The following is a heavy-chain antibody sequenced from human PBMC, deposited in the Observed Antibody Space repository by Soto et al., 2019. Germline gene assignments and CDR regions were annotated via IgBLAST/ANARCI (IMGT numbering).Heavy chain of an antibody. V-gene: IGHV3-74*01. D-gene: IGHD2-2*01. CDR2: MKTDASSA. J-gene: IGHJ6*02. Sequence: GGSLRLSCAASGFTFSVYWMHWVRQAPGKGLVWVSRMKTDASSATYADSVKGRFTISRENTKNTLYLQMDSLRPEDTAVYFCARGEIRTQVVKYYGMDVWGQGTTVTVSS. CDR3: ARGEIRTQVVKYYGMDV. CDR1: GFTFSVYW.